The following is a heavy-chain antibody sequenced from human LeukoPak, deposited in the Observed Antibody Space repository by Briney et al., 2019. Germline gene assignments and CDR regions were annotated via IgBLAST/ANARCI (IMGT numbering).Heavy chain of an antibody. J-gene: IGHJ4*02. Sequence: GGSLKLSCAASGFTFSGSAMHWVRQAPGKGLEWVAFIRYDGGNKYYADSVKGRFTISRDNSKNTLYLQMNSLRAEDTAVYYCAKEDSSSHLYFDYWGQGTLVTVSS. CDR2: IRYDGGNK. CDR3: AKEDSSSHLYFDY. V-gene: IGHV3-30*02. CDR1: GFTFSGSA. D-gene: IGHD6-13*01.